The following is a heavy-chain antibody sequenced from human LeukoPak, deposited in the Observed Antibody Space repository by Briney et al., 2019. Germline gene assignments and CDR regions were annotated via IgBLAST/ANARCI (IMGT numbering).Heavy chain of an antibody. CDR1: GGSVSSGSYY. V-gene: IGHV4-61*01. J-gene: IGHJ4*02. CDR3: ARVYYGVFLF. D-gene: IGHD4-17*01. Sequence: SETLSLTCTVSGGSVSSGSYYWSWIRQPPGKGLEWIGYIYYSGSTNYNPSLKSRVTISVDTSKNQFSLKLSSVTAADTAVYYCARVYYGVFLFWGQGTLVTVSS. CDR2: IYYSGST.